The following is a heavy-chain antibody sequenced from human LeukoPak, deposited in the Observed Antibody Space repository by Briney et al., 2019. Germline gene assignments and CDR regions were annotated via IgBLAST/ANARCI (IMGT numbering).Heavy chain of an antibody. CDR1: GGSFSGYY. Sequence: SETLSLTCAVYGGSFSGYYWSWIRQPPGKGLEWIGVIYYRGSTYYNPSLKSRVSISIDTSNNLFSLTLNSVTAADTALYFCARRRYYDSTGYLDWGQGTLVTVSS. J-gene: IGHJ1*01. CDR3: ARRRYYDSTGYLD. CDR2: IYYRGST. V-gene: IGHV4-34*01. D-gene: IGHD3-22*01.